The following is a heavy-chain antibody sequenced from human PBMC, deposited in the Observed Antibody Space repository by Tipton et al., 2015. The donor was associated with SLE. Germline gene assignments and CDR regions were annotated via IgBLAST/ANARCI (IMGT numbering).Heavy chain of an antibody. V-gene: IGHV4-34*01. D-gene: IGHD5-24*01. Sequence: TLSLTCAVYGGSFSGYYWSWIRQPPGKGLEWIGEINHSGSTNYNPSLKSRVTMSIDTSKNQFSLKLRSVTAADTAVYYCARRGYKSWYFDLWGRGALVTVSS. CDR1: GGSFSGYY. CDR3: ARRGYKSWYFDL. J-gene: IGHJ2*01. CDR2: INHSGST.